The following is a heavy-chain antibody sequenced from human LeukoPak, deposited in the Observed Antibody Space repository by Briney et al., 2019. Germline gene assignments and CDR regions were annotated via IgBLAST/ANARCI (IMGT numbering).Heavy chain of an antibody. CDR3: AREGHYYDSSGPGAIDI. J-gene: IGHJ3*02. CDR2: IYYSGST. CDR1: GGSISSYY. D-gene: IGHD3-22*01. V-gene: IGHV4-59*01. Sequence: SETLSLTCTVSGGSISSYYWSWIRQPPGKGLEWIGYIYYSGSTNYNPSLKSRVTISVDTSKNQFSQKLSSVTAADTAVYYCAREGHYYDSSGPGAIDIWGQGTMVTVSS.